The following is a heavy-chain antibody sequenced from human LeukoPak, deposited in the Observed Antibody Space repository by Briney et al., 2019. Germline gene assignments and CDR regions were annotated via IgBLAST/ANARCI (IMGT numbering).Heavy chain of an antibody. V-gene: IGHV3-30-3*01. Sequence: ARSLTLSCAASGFTFSSYAMHWVRQAPGKGLEWVAVISYDGSNKYYADSVKGRFTISRDNSKNTLYLQMNSLRAEDTSVYYCARERGGSGSYTAYYYYYYGMDVWGQGTTVTVSS. CDR1: GFTFSSYA. J-gene: IGHJ6*02. CDR3: ARERGGSGSYTAYYYYYYGMDV. CDR2: ISYDGSNK. D-gene: IGHD3-10*01.